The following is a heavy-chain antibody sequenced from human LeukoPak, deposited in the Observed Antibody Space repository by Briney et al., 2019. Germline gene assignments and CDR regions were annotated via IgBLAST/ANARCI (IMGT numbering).Heavy chain of an antibody. J-gene: IGHJ4*02. Sequence: SETLSLTCSGSGDSVSSYYWTRIRLSPGKGLEWVGNIHYSGSTRYNPSLKSRLIISIETSKNQFSLNLSSVTAADTAVYYCARQLGLHPYFDYWGQGTLVTVSS. CDR3: ARQLGLHPYFDY. V-gene: IGHV4-59*02. CDR2: IHYSGST. D-gene: IGHD6-13*01. CDR1: GDSVSSYY.